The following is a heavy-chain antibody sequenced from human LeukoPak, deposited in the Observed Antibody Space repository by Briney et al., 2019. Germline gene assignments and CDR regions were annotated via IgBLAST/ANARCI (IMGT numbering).Heavy chain of an antibody. D-gene: IGHD5-18*01. Sequence: SETLSLTCTVSGGSISSSSYYWGWIRQPPGKGLEWIGTISYSGSTHYNPSLKSRVTISVDTSKNQFSLKLSSVTAADTAVYYCARGPVGSSTSWDLRGYSYGYSPFDYWGQGTLVTVSS. CDR2: ISYSGST. V-gene: IGHV4-39*01. J-gene: IGHJ4*02. CDR3: ARGPVGSSTSWDLRGYSYGYSPFDY. CDR1: GGSISSSSYY.